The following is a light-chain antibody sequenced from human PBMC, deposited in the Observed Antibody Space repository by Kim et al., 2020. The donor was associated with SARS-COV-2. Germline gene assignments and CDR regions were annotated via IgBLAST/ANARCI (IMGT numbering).Light chain of an antibody. CDR3: QAWDSSTDVV. Sequence: SYELTQPPSVSVSPGQTASITCSGDKLGDKYACWYQQKPGQSPVLVIYQDSKWPSGIPERFSGSNSGNTATLTISGTQAMDEADYYCQAWDSSTDVVFGG. CDR2: QDS. J-gene: IGLJ2*01. CDR1: KLGDKY. V-gene: IGLV3-1*01.